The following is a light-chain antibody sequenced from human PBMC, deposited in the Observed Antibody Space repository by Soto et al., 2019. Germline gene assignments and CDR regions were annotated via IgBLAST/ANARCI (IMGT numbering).Light chain of an antibody. V-gene: IGKV3-20*01. J-gene: IGKJ1*01. CDR1: QSVSSSN. CDR3: QQYLTSPKT. CDR2: GAS. Sequence: DIVLTHSPSTLSLSPGERATLSCRASQSVSSSNFAWYQQKPAQAPRLLIYGASRRAPGIPERFSGSGSGTDFTLTISRLEPEDFAVYYCQQYLTSPKTFGQGTKVDIK.